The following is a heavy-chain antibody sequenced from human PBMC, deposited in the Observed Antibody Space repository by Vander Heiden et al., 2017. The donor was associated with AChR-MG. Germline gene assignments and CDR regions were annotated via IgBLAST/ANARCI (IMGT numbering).Heavy chain of an antibody. D-gene: IGHD2-15*01. CDR1: GGTSSSYA. CDR3: ASPKYCIGGSCYRDDAFDI. V-gene: IGHV1-69*06. CDR2: IIPIFGTA. Sequence: QVQLVQSGAEVKKPGSSVKVSCKASGGTSSSYAISWVRQAPGQGLEWMGGIIPIFGTANYAQKFQGRVTITADKSTSTAYMELSSLRSEETAVYYCASPKYCIGGSCYRDDAFDIWGQGTMVTVSS. J-gene: IGHJ3*02.